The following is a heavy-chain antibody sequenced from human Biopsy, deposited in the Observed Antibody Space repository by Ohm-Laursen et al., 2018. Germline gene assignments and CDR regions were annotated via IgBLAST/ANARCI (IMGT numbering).Heavy chain of an antibody. V-gene: IGHV1-2*02. CDR1: SYTFTDYN. D-gene: IGHD2-8*01. J-gene: IGHJ4*02. CDR3: ARDPLNGHKHFDY. CDR2: INCKTGAT. Sequence: SSVKVSCKASSYTFTDYNIHWMRQAPGQGLEWLGYINCKTGATNYAQKFQGTVTMTRDTFISTAYLALGSLRSADTAIYYCARDPLNGHKHFDYWGQGTQVTVSS.